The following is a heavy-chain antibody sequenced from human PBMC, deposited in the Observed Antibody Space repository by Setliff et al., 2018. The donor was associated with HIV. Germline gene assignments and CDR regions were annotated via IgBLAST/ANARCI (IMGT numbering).Heavy chain of an antibody. V-gene: IGHV4-61*02. CDR3: ARDREDDGDYVAFDI. Sequence: SETLSLTCTVSGGSISSGSYYWSWIRRPAGKGLEWIGRIYTSGSTNYNPSLKSRVTISVDTSKNQFSLKLSSVTAADTAVYYCARDREDDGDYVAFDIWGQGTMVTVSS. CDR2: IYTSGST. D-gene: IGHD4-17*01. J-gene: IGHJ3*02. CDR1: GGSISSGSYY.